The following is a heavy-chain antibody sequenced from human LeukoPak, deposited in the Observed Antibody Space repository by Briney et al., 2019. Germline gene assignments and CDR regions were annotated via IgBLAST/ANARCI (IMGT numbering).Heavy chain of an antibody. D-gene: IGHD6-19*01. CDR1: GFVFRNYG. J-gene: IGHJ4*02. CDR2: ISYDGNNK. Sequence: PGGSLRLSCVASGFVFRNYGMHWVRQAPGKGLEWVAAISYDGNNKHYADSVKGRFTTSRDNSRNTLFLQMNRLRTEDTAVYYCAKEGIAVAGTGDDYWGQGTLVTVSS. V-gene: IGHV3-30*18. CDR3: AKEGIAVAGTGDDY.